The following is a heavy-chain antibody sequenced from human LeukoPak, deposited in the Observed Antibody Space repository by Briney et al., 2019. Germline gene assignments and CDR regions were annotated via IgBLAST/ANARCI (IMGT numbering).Heavy chain of an antibody. D-gene: IGHD2-2*01. CDR1: GFTFSRYA. V-gene: IGHV3-33*01. CDR3: ARRCSGSSCYYGDY. CDR2: MWYDGSHK. J-gene: IGHJ4*02. Sequence: GGSLRLSCAASGFTFSRYAMHWVRQAPGKGLEWVAVMWYDGSHKSYAESVKGRFTISRDNSNNTLYLQMNSLRADDTAVYYCARRCSGSSCYYGDYWGQGTLVTVSS.